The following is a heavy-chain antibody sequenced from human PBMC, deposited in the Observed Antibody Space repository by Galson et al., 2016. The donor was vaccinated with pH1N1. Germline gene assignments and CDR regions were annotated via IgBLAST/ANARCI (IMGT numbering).Heavy chain of an antibody. V-gene: IGHV1-2*06. CDR3: AKASDLSAYDLDYFGC. D-gene: IGHD5-12*01. CDR2: FNPNRGDS. J-gene: IGHJ4*02. Sequence: SVKVSCKASGYTFTSFYIHWVRQAPGQGLEWMGRFNPNRGDSNFAQKFQGRVAMTSDTSISTAYMELSSLRSDDTAFYYCAKASDLSAYDLDYFGCWGQGTLVTVSS. CDR1: GYTFTSFY.